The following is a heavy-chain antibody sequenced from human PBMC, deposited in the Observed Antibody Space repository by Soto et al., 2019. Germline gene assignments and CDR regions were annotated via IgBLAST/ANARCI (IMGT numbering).Heavy chain of an antibody. CDR1: GASISGFY. D-gene: IGHD1-1*01. CDR2: IYATGTT. V-gene: IGHV4-4*07. J-gene: IGHJ5*02. Sequence: SETLSLTFTVCGASISGFYWRWIRKSAGKGLEWIGRIYATGTTDYNTSLKSRVMMSVDTSKKQFSMKLRSVPAADTAVYYCVRDVTKTLRDWFDPWGQGISVTVSS. CDR3: VRDVTKTLRDWFDP.